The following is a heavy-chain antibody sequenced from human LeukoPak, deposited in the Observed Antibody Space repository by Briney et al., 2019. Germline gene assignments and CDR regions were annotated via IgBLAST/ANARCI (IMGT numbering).Heavy chain of an antibody. CDR1: GFTFSTYN. CDR2: ISSSSSYI. J-gene: IGHJ4*02. D-gene: IGHD1-26*01. Sequence: GGSLTLSCAASGFTFSTYNRNWVRQAPGKGLEWVSSISSSSSYIFYADSVKGRFTISRDNAKNSLYLQMNSLRAEDTAVYYCARGDGRDLLDYWGQGTLVTVSS. V-gene: IGHV3-21*01. CDR3: ARGDGRDLLDY.